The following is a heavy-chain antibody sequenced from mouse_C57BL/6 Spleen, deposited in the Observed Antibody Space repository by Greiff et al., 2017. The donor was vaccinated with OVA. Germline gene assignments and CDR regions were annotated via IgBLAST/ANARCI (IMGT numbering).Heavy chain of an antibody. CDR3: TRESYYYGSSYQYFDV. V-gene: IGHV1-15*01. CDR2: IDPETGGT. J-gene: IGHJ1*03. Sequence: QVQLQQSGAELVRPGASVTLSCKASGYTFTDYEMHWVKQTPVHGLEWIGAIDPETGGTAYNQKFKGKAILTADKSSSTAYMELRSLTSEDSAVYYCTRESYYYGSSYQYFDVWGTGTTVTVAS. CDR1: GYTFTDYE. D-gene: IGHD1-1*01.